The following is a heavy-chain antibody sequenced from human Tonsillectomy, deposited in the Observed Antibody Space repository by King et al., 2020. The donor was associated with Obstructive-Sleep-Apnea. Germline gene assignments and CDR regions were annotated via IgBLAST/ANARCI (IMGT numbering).Heavy chain of an antibody. CDR3: ARSPGFREAFDI. CDR2: IFYSGST. Sequence: LQLQESGPGLVKPSETLSLTCTVSGDSISSSTYYWGWIRQPPGKGLEWIGSIFYSGSTYYNPSLKSRVTISEDTSKNQFSLKLSSVTAADTAVYYCARSPGFREAFDIWGQGTMVTVSS. CDR1: GDSISSSTYY. V-gene: IGHV4-39*07. D-gene: IGHD5-24*01. J-gene: IGHJ3*02.